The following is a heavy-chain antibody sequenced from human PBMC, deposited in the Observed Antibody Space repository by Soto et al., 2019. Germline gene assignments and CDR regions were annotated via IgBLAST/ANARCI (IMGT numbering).Heavy chain of an antibody. CDR3: ARDTLGTTVTTYYYYYMDV. J-gene: IGHJ6*03. V-gene: IGHV3-64*01. Sequence: GGSLRLSCAASGFTFSSYAMNWVRQAPGKGLEYVSAISSNGGSTYYANSVKGRFTISRDNSKNTLYLQMGSLRAEDMAVYYCARDTLGTTVTTYYYYYMDVWGKGTRSPSP. CDR1: GFTFSSYA. D-gene: IGHD4-4*01. CDR2: ISSNGGST.